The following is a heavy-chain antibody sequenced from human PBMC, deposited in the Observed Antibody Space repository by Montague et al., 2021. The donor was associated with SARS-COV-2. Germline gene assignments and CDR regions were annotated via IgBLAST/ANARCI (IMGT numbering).Heavy chain of an antibody. Sequence: SLRLSCAASGFTFSSYSMNWVRQAPGKGLEWVSSISSSRSYIYYADSVKGRFTISRDNAKNSLYLQMNSLRAEDTAVYYCARQNSFLYWFDPWGQGTLVTVSS. V-gene: IGHV3-21*01. D-gene: IGHD1/OR15-1a*01. CDR2: ISSSRSYI. CDR1: GFTFSSYS. J-gene: IGHJ5*02. CDR3: ARQNSFLYWFDP.